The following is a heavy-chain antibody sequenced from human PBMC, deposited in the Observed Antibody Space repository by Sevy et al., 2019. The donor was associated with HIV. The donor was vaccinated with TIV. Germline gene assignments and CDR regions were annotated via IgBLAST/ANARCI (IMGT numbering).Heavy chain of an antibody. CDR1: GFTFSSYA. CDR2: VSGSGGST. V-gene: IGHV3-23*01. CDR3: AKDQGESSGYYPLGAFDI. Sequence: GGSLRLSCAASGFTFSSYAMNWVRQAPGKGLEWVSAVSGSGGSTYYEDSGKGRSTISRDNSNRTLYLQRNSLRAETTALYCCAKDQGESSGYYPLGAFDIWGKGTVVTAS. J-gene: IGHJ3*02. D-gene: IGHD3-22*01.